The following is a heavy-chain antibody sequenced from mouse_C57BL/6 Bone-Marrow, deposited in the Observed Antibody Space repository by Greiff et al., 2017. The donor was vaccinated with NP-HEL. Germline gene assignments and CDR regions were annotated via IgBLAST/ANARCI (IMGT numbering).Heavy chain of an antibody. CDR1: GFTFSDYY. J-gene: IGHJ4*01. Sequence: EVKLVESEGGLVQPGSSMKLSCTASGFTFSDYYMAWVRQVPEKGLEWVANINYDGSSIYYLDSLKSRFIISRDNAKNILYLQMRSLKSEDTATYYCAREGGLRRRTYAMDYWGQGTSVTVSS. D-gene: IGHD2-4*01. CDR3: AREGGLRRRTYAMDY. V-gene: IGHV5-16*01. CDR2: INYDGSSI.